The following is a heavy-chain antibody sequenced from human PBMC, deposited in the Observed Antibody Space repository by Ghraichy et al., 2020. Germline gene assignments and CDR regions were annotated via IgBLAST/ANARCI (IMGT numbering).Heavy chain of an antibody. V-gene: IGHV1-18*01. J-gene: IGHJ4*02. CDR1: GYTFTNYG. CDR3: ARSRYSSSWYYFDY. Sequence: APVKVSCKASGYTFTNYGITWVRQAPGQGLEWMGWISAYNGNTNYAQKLQGRVTMTTDTSTSTAYMELRSLRSDDTAVYFCARSRYSSSWYYFDYWGQGTLVTVSS. CDR2: ISAYNGNT. D-gene: IGHD6-13*01.